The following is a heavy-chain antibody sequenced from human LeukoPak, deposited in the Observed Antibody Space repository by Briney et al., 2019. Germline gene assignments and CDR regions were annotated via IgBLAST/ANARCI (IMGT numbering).Heavy chain of an antibody. Sequence: PGGSLRLSCAASGFTVSSNYMSWVRRAPGKGLEWVSVIYSGGSTYYADSVKGRFTISRDNSKNTLYLQMNSLRAEDTAVYYCARDQGGYSGYDWGQGTLVTVSS. CDR1: GFTVSSNY. CDR3: ARDQGGYSGYD. J-gene: IGHJ4*02. CDR2: IYSGGST. D-gene: IGHD5-12*01. V-gene: IGHV3-66*01.